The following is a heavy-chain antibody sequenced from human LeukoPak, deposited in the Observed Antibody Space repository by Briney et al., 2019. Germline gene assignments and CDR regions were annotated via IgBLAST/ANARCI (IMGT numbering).Heavy chain of an antibody. CDR2: ISSSSTI. CDR3: ARDRGFLGGTGAYLYYFDY. CDR1: GFTFSSYS. D-gene: IGHD1-1*01. J-gene: IGHJ4*02. Sequence: PGGSLRLSCAASGFTFSSYSMNWVRQAPGKGLEWVSYISSSSTIYYADSVKGRFTISRDNAKNSLYLQMNSLRAEDTAVYYCARDRGFLGGTGAYLYYFDYWGQGTLVTVSS. V-gene: IGHV3-48*01.